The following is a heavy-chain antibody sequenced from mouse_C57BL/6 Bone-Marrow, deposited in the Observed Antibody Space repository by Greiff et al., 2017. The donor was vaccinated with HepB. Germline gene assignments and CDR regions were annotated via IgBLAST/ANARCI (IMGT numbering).Heavy chain of an antibody. CDR2: IYPRSGNT. D-gene: IGHD3-2*02. CDR1: GYTFTSYG. CDR3: ARQLRLRVLFDY. Sequence: VQLQQSGAELARPGASVKLSCKASGYTFTSYGISWVKQRTGQGLEWIGEIYPRSGNTYYNEKFKGKATLTADKSSSTAYMELRSLTSEDSAVYFCARQLRLRVLFDYWGQGTTLTVSS. V-gene: IGHV1-81*01. J-gene: IGHJ2*01.